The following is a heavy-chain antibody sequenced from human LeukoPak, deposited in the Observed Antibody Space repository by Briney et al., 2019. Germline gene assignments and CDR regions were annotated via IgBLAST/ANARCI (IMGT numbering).Heavy chain of an antibody. V-gene: IGHV4-4*07. CDR3: ARGVVVPAAIYYYYYGMDV. D-gene: IGHD2-2*01. CDR1: GGSISSYY. Sequence: SGTLSLTCTVSGGSISSYYWSWIRQPAGKGLEWIGRIYTSGSTNYNPSLKSRVTMSVDTSKNQFSLKLSSVTAADTAVYYCARGVVVPAAIYYYYYGMDVWGQGTTVTVSS. CDR2: IYTSGST. J-gene: IGHJ6*02.